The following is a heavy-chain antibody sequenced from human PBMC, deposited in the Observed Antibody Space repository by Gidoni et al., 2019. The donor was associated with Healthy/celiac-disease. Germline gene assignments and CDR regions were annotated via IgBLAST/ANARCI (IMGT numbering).Heavy chain of an antibody. CDR3: AKDQSILYDSSGYYTKSAPRGEAFDI. CDR1: GFTFSSYS. Sequence: EVQLLESGGGLVLPGGSLRLSCAASGFTFSSYSMRWVRWPPGKGLEWVWAISGSGGSTYYADSVKGRFTISRDNSKNTLYLQMNSLRAEETAVYYCAKDQSILYDSSGYYTKSAPRGEAFDIWGQGTMVTVSS. J-gene: IGHJ3*02. CDR2: ISGSGGST. D-gene: IGHD3-22*01. V-gene: IGHV3-23*01.